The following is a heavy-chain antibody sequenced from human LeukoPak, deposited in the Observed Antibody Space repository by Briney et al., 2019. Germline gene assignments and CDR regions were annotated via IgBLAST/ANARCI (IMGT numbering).Heavy chain of an antibody. CDR3: ARDLIHRSGEADY. CDR2: IGYDGSNK. J-gene: IGHJ4*02. Sequence: GGSLRLSCAASGFTFSNYGIHWVRQAPGKGLEGVAVIGYDGSNKYYADSVKGRFTIYRDNSKNTLYMQMNSLRAEVTAVYYCARDLIHRSGEADYWGQGTLVTVSS. CDR1: GFTFSNYG. V-gene: IGHV3-33*08. D-gene: IGHD3-22*01.